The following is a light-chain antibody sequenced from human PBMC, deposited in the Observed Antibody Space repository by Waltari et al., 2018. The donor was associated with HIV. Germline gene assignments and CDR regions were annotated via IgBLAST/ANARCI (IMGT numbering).Light chain of an antibody. CDR3: SSYTSSSTLSYV. CDR1: SSDVGGYNY. Sequence: QSALTQPASVSGSPGQSITISCTGTSSDVGGYNYVSWYQQQPGKAPKLMIYEVSKRHSGVSNRFSGSKSGNTASLTISGLQAEDEADYYCSSYTSSSTLSYVFGTGTKVTVL. CDR2: EVS. V-gene: IGLV2-14*01. J-gene: IGLJ1*01.